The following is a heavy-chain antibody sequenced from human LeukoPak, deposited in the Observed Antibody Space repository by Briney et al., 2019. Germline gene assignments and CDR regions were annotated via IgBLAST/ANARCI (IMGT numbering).Heavy chain of an antibody. D-gene: IGHD3-22*01. CDR3: ARDNYYDSSGYYFGAFDI. CDR1: GGTFSSYA. V-gene: IGHV1-18*01. CDR2: ISAYSGNT. J-gene: IGHJ3*02. Sequence: ASVKVSRKASGGTFSSYAISWVRQAPGQGLEWMGWISAYSGNTNYAQKLQGRVTMTTDTSTSTAYMELRSLRSDDTAVYYCARDNYYDSSGYYFGAFDIWGQGTMVTVSS.